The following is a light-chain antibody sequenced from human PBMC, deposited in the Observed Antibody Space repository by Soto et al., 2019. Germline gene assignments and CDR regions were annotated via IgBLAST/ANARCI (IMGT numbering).Light chain of an antibody. CDR3: QQRSDRPPGST. CDR2: NTS. CDR1: QSINSKS. Sequence: EIVLTQSPGTLSLSPGEGATVSCRVSQSINSKSLVWYQRKFGQAPGLLIYNTSSRATGIPDRFSGSGSGTDFTLSISRLEPEDFAVYYCQQRSDRPPGSTFGQGNKGDIK. V-gene: IGKV3D-20*02. J-gene: IGKJ1*01.